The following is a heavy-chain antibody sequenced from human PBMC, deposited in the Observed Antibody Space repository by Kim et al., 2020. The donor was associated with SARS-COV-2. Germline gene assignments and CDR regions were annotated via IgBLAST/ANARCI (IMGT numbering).Heavy chain of an antibody. CDR1: GFTFSTYW. J-gene: IGHJ6*02. Sequence: GGSLRLSCAASGFTFSTYWMSWVRQAPGKGLEWVANIKQDGSEKYYVGSVKGRFIISRDNAKNSLYLQMNSLRGEDTAVYYCARARNTDVWGQGTTVTVSS. V-gene: IGHV3-7*01. CDR3: ARARNTDV. CDR2: IKQDGSEK.